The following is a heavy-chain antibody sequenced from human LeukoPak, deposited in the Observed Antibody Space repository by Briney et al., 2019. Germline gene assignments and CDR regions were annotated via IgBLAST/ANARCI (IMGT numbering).Heavy chain of an antibody. Sequence: PGGSLRLSCSASGFTFSSYAMHWVRQAPGKGLEYVSAISSNGGSTYYADSVKGRFTISRDNSKNTLYLQMSSLRAEDTAVYYSVKDDGGYDPYYFDYWGQGTLVTVSS. D-gene: IGHD5-12*01. CDR3: VKDDGGYDPYYFDY. CDR2: ISSNGGST. V-gene: IGHV3-64D*06. CDR1: GFTFSSYA. J-gene: IGHJ4*02.